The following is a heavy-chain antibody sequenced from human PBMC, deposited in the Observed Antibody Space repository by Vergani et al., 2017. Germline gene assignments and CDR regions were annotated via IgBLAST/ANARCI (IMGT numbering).Heavy chain of an antibody. J-gene: IGHJ4*02. CDR3: ARDGPPAAQWYDPTPKYSN. D-gene: IGHD1-1*01. V-gene: IGHV4-39*02. CDR1: GGSISSSSYY. Sequence: QLQLQESGPGLVKPSETLSLTCTVSGGSISSSSYYWGWIRQPPGKGLEWIGSIYYSGSTYYNPSLKSRVTISVDTSKNQFSLKLSSVTAADTAVYYCARDGPPAAQWYDPTPKYSNWGQGTLVTVSS. CDR2: IYYSGST.